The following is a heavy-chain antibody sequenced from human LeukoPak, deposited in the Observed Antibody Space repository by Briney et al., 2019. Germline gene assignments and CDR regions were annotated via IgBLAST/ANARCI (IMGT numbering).Heavy chain of an antibody. CDR2: IWYDGSNK. CDR1: GFTFNGYS. J-gene: IGHJ1*01. D-gene: IGHD2-21*02. CDR3: ARVYCGGDCSSFQH. V-gene: IGHV3-33*08. Sequence: GGSLRLSCTASGFTFNGYSMNWVRQAPGKGLEWVAVIWYDGSNKYYADSVKGRFTISRDNSKNTLYLQMNSLRAEDTAVYYCARVYCGGDCSSFQHWGQGTLVTVSS.